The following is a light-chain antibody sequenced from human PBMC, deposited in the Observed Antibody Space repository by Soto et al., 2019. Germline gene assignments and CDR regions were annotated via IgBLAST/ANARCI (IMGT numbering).Light chain of an antibody. V-gene: IGKV1-9*01. CDR3: QQLNTFPPFFT. J-gene: IGKJ3*01. Sequence: DIPLTQSPSFLSASVGDRVTITCRASQGIRSYLAWYQQRPGKAPELLIYGASTLRPGGASRFSGSGSGTEFPLTISSLQPEDFATYFCQQLNTFPPFFTFGPGTKVDIK. CDR2: GAS. CDR1: QGIRSY.